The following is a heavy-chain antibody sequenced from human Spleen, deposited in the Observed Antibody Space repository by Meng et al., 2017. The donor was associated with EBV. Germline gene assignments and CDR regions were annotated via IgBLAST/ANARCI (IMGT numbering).Heavy chain of an antibody. J-gene: IGHJ4*02. D-gene: IGHD5-24*01. CDR3: VRGGEGDGYSLPY. V-gene: IGHV4-34*02. CDR2: IIHTGET. Sequence: VKLRQWGAGLWEPSETLYRTSAVKGRSFGGNYWTWNRQPPGKGLEWIGEIIHTGETNYNPSLTGRVTISRDTSKKHLSLRLNSVTAADTAVYYCVRGGEGDGYSLPYWGQGTLVTVSS. CDR1: GRSFGGNY.